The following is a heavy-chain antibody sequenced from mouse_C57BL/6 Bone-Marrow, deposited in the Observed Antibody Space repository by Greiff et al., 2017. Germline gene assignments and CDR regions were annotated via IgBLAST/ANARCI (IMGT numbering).Heavy chain of an antibody. V-gene: IGHV14-4*01. CDR1: GFNIKDDY. D-gene: IGHD2-4*01. CDR2: IDPENGAT. CDR3: TTSYYDYDGDYAMDY. Sequence: VQLQQSGAELVRPGASVKLSCTASGFNIKDDYMHWVKQRPEQGLEWIGWIDPENGATESASKFQGKATITADTSSNTAYRQLSSLTSEDTAVYYCTTSYYDYDGDYAMDYWGQGTSVTVSS. J-gene: IGHJ4*01.